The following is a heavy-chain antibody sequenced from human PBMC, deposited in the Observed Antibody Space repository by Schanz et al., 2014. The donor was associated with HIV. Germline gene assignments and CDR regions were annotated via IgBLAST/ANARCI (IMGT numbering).Heavy chain of an antibody. V-gene: IGHV1-8*02. CDR2: MNPNSGNT. CDR3: ARRALLKWELRYAFDI. D-gene: IGHD1-26*01. CDR1: GGTFSSYA. J-gene: IGHJ3*02. Sequence: QVQLVQSGAEGRKPGASVKVSCKASGGTFSSYAISWVRQATGQGLEWMGWMNPNSGNTGYAQKFQGRVTMTRNTSISTAYMELSSLRSEDTAVYYCARRALLKWELRYAFDIWGQGTMVTVSS.